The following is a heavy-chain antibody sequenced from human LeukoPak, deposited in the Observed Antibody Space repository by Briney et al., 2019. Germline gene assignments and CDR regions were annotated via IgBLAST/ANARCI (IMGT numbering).Heavy chain of an antibody. CDR1: GGTFSSYA. V-gene: IGHV1-18*01. J-gene: IGHJ4*02. CDR3: ARRGVRGLSPPDY. D-gene: IGHD3-10*01. Sequence: ASVKVSCKASGGTFSSYAISCVRQAPGQGLEWMGWISAYNANTNYGQKFQGRVTMTTDTSTSTAYMELRSLTSDDTAVYYCARRGVRGLSPPDYWGQGTLVTVSS. CDR2: ISAYNANT.